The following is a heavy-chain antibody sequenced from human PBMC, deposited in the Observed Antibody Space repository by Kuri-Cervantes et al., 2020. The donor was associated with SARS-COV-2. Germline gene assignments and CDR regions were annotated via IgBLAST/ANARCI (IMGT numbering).Heavy chain of an antibody. CDR1: GFTFRTYA. J-gene: IGHJ1*01. V-gene: IGHV3-30*04. CDR3: ASGPSGYLQH. CDR2: ISYDESNK. D-gene: IGHD3-10*01. Sequence: GESLKISCVASGFTFRTYAVHWVRQPPGKGLEWVAVISYDESNKYYADSVKGRFTISRDNAKNTLYLQMNSLRAEDTAVYYCASGPSGYLQHWGQGTLVTVSS.